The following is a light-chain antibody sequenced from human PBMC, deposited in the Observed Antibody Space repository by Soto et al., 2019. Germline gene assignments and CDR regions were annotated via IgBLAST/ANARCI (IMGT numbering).Light chain of an antibody. CDR2: GAS. J-gene: IGKJ4*01. CDR3: QQYNSYPLS. V-gene: IGKV3-15*01. CDR1: QSVSSN. Sequence: EIVMTQSPATLSVSPGERATLSCRASQSVSSNLAWYQQKPGQPPRLLIYGASTRATGIPARFSGSGSGTEFTLTISSLQSEDFATYYCQQYNSYPLSFAGGTKVEIK.